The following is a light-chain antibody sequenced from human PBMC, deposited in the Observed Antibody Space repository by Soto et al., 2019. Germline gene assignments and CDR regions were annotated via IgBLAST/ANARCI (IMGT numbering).Light chain of an antibody. CDR2: GNT. CDR3: QSYDRSLRGYV. V-gene: IGLV1-40*01. J-gene: IGLJ1*01. Sequence: QSVVTQPPSVSGAPGQRVTISSTGTSSNIGAGYDVHWYQHLPGTAPKLLIYGNTIRPSGVPDRFSGSKSGTSASLAITGLQAEDEADYYCQSYDRSLRGYVFGTGTKLTVL. CDR1: SSNIGAGYD.